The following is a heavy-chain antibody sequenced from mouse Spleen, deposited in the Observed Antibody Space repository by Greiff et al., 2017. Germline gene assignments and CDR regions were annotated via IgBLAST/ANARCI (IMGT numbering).Heavy chain of an antibody. CDR2: INPTNGGT. D-gene: IGHD3-3*01. CDR3: ARFGGHYFDY. CDR1: GYTFTDYW. Sequence: VQLQQPGTDLVKPGASVKLSCKASGYTFTDYWMHWVQQTPGQGLEWIGNINPTNGGTNYKGNFKTTATLTVDKSSSTAYMQLSSLASEDSAVYYCARFGGHYFDYWGQGTTLTFSS. J-gene: IGHJ2*01. V-gene: IGHV1-53*01.